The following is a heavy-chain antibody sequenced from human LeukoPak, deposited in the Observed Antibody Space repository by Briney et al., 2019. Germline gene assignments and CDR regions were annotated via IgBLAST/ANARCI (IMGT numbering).Heavy chain of an antibody. CDR1: GGTFSSYA. V-gene: IGHV1-69*13. Sequence: SVKVSCKASGGTFSSYAISWVRQAPGQGLEWMGGIIPIFGTANYAQKFQGRVTITADESTSAAYMELSSLRSEDTAVYYCARTADSYCGGDCYTLDYWGQGTLVTVSS. J-gene: IGHJ4*02. CDR3: ARTADSYCGGDCYTLDY. D-gene: IGHD2-21*02. CDR2: IIPIFGTA.